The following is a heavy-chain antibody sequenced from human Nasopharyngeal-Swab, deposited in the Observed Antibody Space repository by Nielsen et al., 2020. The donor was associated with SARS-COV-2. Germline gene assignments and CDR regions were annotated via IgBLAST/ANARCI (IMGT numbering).Heavy chain of an antibody. J-gene: IGHJ4*02. Sequence: GESLKISCAASGFTFSSYSMNWVRQAPGKGLEWVSSISSSSSYIYYADSVKGRFTISRDNAKNSLYLQMNSLRAEDTAVYYCAKDQAGYSSSSGVFDYWGQGTLVTVSS. CDR3: AKDQAGYSSSSGVFDY. CDR2: ISSSSSYI. V-gene: IGHV3-21*01. D-gene: IGHD6-6*01. CDR1: GFTFSSYS.